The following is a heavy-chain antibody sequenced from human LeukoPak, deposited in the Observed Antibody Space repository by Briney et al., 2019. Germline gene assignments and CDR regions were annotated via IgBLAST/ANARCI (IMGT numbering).Heavy chain of an antibody. Sequence: GGSLRLSCAASGFIFSNYAMSWVRQAPGKGPEWVSAVNGSGDTTYYADSVKGRFTISRDNSKNTMYLEMNSLRAEDTVVYYCAKDLRAVAGRGPFDYWGQGTLVTVSS. D-gene: IGHD6-19*01. CDR3: AKDLRAVAGRGPFDY. CDR1: GFIFSNYA. J-gene: IGHJ4*02. CDR2: VNGSGDTT. V-gene: IGHV3-23*01.